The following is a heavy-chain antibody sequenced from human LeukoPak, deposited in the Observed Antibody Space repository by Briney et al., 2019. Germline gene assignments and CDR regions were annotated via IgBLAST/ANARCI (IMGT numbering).Heavy chain of an antibody. Sequence: ASVKVSCKASGYTFTGYYMHWVRQAPGQGLEWMGRINPNSGGTNYAQKFQGRVTITRDTSISTAYMELSRLRSDDTAVYYCARPESYYGSVHAFDIWGQGTMVTVSS. V-gene: IGHV1-2*06. D-gene: IGHD3-10*01. CDR2: INPNSGGT. J-gene: IGHJ3*02. CDR1: GYTFTGYY. CDR3: ARPESYYGSVHAFDI.